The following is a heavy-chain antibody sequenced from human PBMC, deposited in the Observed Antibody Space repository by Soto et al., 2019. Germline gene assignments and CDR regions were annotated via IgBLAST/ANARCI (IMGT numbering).Heavy chain of an antibody. Sequence: PSETLSLTCAVSGGSISTSNWWSWVRQPPGKGLEWIGEVYHSGSTNYNPSFKSRVAMSVDKSKNQFSLKLNSVTAADTAVYYCGTHSRSRPLYWGQGTLVTGLL. D-gene: IGHD3-22*01. V-gene: IGHV4-4*02. J-gene: IGHJ1*01. CDR2: VYHSGST. CDR1: GGSISTSNW. CDR3: GTHSRSRPLY.